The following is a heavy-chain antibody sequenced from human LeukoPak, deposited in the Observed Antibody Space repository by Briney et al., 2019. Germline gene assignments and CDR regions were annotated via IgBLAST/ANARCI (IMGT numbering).Heavy chain of an antibody. D-gene: IGHD3-3*01. CDR3: ASSQFTIFGVVIRDY. Sequence: GGSLRLSCAASGFPVSSNYMSWVRQAPGKGLEWVSVIYSGGSTYYADSVKGRFTISRDNSKNTLYLQMNSLRAEDTAVYYCASSQFTIFGVVIRDYWGQGTLVTVSS. J-gene: IGHJ4*02. V-gene: IGHV3-66*01. CDR2: IYSGGST. CDR1: GFPVSSNY.